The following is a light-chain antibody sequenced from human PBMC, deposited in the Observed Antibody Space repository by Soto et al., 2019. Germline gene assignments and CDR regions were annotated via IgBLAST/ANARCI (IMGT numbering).Light chain of an antibody. V-gene: IGLV1-40*01. CDR2: GGN. J-gene: IGLJ1*01. Sequence: QSALAQPPSVSGAPGQTVTISCTGSSSNIGAPYDVHWYQHLPGTAPKLLTYGGNNRPSGVPDRFSGSRSGTSASLDITGLQAEDEAAYFCQSYDMSLNNYVFGTGTKSPS. CDR1: SSNIGAPYD. CDR3: QSYDMSLNNYV.